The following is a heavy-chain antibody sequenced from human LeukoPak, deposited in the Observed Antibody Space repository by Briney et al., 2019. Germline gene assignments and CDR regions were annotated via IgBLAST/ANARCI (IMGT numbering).Heavy chain of an antibody. V-gene: IGHV1-69*05. D-gene: IGHD6-6*01. J-gene: IGHJ4*02. Sequence: SVKVSCKASGGTFSSYAISWVRQAPGQGLEWMGGIIPIFGTANYAQKFQGRVTITTDESTSTAYMELSSLRSEDTAVYYCARWERHSSSLWYYYDYWGQGTLVTVSS. CDR3: ARWERHSSSLWYYYDY. CDR2: IIPIFGTA. CDR1: GGTFSSYA.